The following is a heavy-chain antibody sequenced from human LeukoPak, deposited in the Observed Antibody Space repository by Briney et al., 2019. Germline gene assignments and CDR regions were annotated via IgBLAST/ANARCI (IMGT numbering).Heavy chain of an antibody. Sequence: SVKVSCKASGGTFSSYTISWVRQAPGQGLEWMGRIIPILGIANYAQKFQGRVTITADKSTSTAYMELSSLRSEDTAVYYCDGYDSSGYYAFDIWGQGTMVTVSS. CDR3: DGYDSSGYYAFDI. CDR2: IIPILGIA. V-gene: IGHV1-69*02. D-gene: IGHD3-22*01. J-gene: IGHJ3*02. CDR1: GGTFSSYT.